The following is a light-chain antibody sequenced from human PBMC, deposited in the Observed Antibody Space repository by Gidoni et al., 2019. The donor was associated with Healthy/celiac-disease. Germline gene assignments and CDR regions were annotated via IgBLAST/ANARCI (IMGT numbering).Light chain of an antibody. CDR1: QDISNY. CDR3: QQYDNLPIT. J-gene: IGKJ5*01. CDR2: DAS. V-gene: IGKV1-33*01. Sequence: DIQMTQSPSSLSASVGDRVTITCQASQDISNYLNLYQQKPGKAPKLLIYDASNLETGVPSRFSGSGSGTDFTFTISSLQPEDIATYYCQQYDNLPITFGQGTQLEIK.